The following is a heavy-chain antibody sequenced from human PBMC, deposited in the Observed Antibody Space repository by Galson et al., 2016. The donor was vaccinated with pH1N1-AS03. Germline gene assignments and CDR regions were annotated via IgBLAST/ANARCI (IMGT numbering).Heavy chain of an antibody. D-gene: IGHD6-13*01. J-gene: IGHJ4*02. Sequence: SLRLSCAASGFTFSNYIMNWVRQAPGKGLAWVSSISSSSSYIYSADSVKGRFTISRDNAKNSLYLQMNSLRAEDTAVYYCARGPAGTFDYWGQGTPVTVSS. CDR1: GFTFSNYI. CDR3: ARGPAGTFDY. CDR2: ISSSSSYI. V-gene: IGHV3-21*01.